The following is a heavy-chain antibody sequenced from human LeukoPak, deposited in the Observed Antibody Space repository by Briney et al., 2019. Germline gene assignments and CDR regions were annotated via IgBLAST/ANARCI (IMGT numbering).Heavy chain of an antibody. Sequence: SETLSLTCTVSGGSISSSSYYWGWIRQPPGKGLEWIGSMYYSRSTYFNPSLKSRVTISVDTSKNQFSLKLSSVTAADTAVYYCARLQEEMAPTPPDYWGQGTLVTVSS. V-gene: IGHV4-39*07. CDR1: GGSISSSSYY. CDR3: ARLQEEMAPTPPDY. J-gene: IGHJ4*02. CDR2: MYYSRST. D-gene: IGHD5-24*01.